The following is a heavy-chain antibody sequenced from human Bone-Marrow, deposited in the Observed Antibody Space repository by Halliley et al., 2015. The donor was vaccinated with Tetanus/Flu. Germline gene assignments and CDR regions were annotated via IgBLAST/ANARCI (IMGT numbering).Heavy chain of an antibody. CDR2: INGAGSV. J-gene: IGHJ6*02. Sequence: GEINGAGSVNYTPSLRRRLTISRDTSKRQFSLNLRSVTAADAGVYYCARGLAGLPPVYYNGLDVWGQGTTVAVSS. D-gene: IGHD4-17*01. V-gene: IGHV4-34*01. CDR3: ARGLAGLPPVYYNGLDV.